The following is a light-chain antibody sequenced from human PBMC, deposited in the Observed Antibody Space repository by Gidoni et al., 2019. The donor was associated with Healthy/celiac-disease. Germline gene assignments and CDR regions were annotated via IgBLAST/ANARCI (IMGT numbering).Light chain of an antibody. CDR3: QQFNSYLFT. V-gene: IGKV1-13*02. Sequence: AIQLTQSPSALSAPVGDRVTTTCRGSQVISCALAWYQQKTGKAPKLLFYDACSLESGVPSRFSGSGSGTDFTLTISSLHPEDFATYCCQQFNSYLFTFGPXTKVDIK. J-gene: IGKJ3*01. CDR2: DAC. CDR1: QVISCA.